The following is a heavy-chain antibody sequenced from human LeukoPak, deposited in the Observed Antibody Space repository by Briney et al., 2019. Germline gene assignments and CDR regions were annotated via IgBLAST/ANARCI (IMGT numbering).Heavy chain of an antibody. CDR1: GGSFSGYY. V-gene: IGHV4-34*01. D-gene: IGHD3-3*01. Sequence: SETLSLTCAVYGGSFSGYYWSWIRQPPGEGLEWIGEINHSGSTNYNPSLKSRVTISVDTSKNQFSLKLSSVTAADTAVYYCARGWSGYDFRDYFDYWGQGTLVTVSS. J-gene: IGHJ4*02. CDR2: INHSGST. CDR3: ARGWSGYDFRDYFDY.